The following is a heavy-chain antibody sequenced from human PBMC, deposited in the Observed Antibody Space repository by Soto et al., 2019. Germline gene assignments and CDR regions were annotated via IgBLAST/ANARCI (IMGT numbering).Heavy chain of an antibody. V-gene: IGHV3-33*01. CDR2: IWYDGSNK. J-gene: IGHJ4*02. CDR1: GFTFSSYG. CDR3: ARDLFGYDSSGYYLDY. Sequence: QVQLVESGRGVVQPGRSLRLSCAASGFTFSSYGMHWVRQAPGKGLEWVAVIWYDGSNKYYADSVKGRFTISRDNSKNTLYLQMNSLRAEDTAVYYCARDLFGYDSSGYYLDYWGQGTLVTVSS. D-gene: IGHD3-22*01.